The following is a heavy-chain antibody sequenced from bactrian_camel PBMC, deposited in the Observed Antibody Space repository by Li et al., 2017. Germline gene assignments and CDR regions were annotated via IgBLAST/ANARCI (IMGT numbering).Heavy chain of an antibody. CDR1: EYTYNSYC. CDR3: EADVSGSCGTDYDVPGWY. CDR2: IGIDGTT. J-gene: IGHJ4*01. V-gene: IGHV3S63*01. Sequence: HVQLVESGGGSVQAGGSLTLSCVATEYTYNSYCMAWFRQSPQTSWLERERVARIGIDGTTTYADSAKGRFTISGDNAKKSLSLQMTSLKPEDSAMYYCEADVSGSCGTDYDVPGWYWGQGTQVTVS. D-gene: IGHD2*01.